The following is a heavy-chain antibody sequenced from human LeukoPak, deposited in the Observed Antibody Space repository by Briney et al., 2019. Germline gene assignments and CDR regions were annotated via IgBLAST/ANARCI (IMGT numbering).Heavy chain of an antibody. Sequence: PGRSLRLSCAASGFTFSSYAMHWVRQAPGKGLEWVAVISYDGSNKYYADSVKGRFTISRDNSKNTLYLQMNSLRAEDTAVYYCARGKYSSSPVTWGQGTLVTVSS. V-gene: IGHV3-30-3*01. D-gene: IGHD6-13*01. CDR1: GFTFSSYA. J-gene: IGHJ5*02. CDR3: ARGKYSSSPVT. CDR2: ISYDGSNK.